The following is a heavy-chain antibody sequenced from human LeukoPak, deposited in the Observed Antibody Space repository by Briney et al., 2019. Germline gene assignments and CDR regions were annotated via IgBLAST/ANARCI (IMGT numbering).Heavy chain of an antibody. CDR2: ISGSGDNM. Sequence: PGGSLRLSCLASKFTFNNYAMTWVRQAPGKGLEWVSSISGSGDNMDYADSVKGRFTISRDNSENTLYLQMNSLRGEDTVVYYCARDGYSGSYYRLYYFFMDVWGKGTTVTVSS. D-gene: IGHD1-26*01. J-gene: IGHJ6*03. V-gene: IGHV3-23*01. CDR3: ARDGYSGSYYRLYYFFMDV. CDR1: KFTFNNYA.